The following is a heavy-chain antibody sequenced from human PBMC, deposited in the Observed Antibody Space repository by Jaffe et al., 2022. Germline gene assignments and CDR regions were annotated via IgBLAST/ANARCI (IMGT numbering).Heavy chain of an antibody. CDR3: ARIWGPDIVVVPAAMGPEYFQH. Sequence: QVQLVQSGAEVKKPGASVKVSCKASGYTFTGYYMHWVRQAPGQGLEWMGWINPNSGGTNYAQKFQGRVTMTRDTSISTAYMELSRLRSDDTAVYYCARIWGPDIVVVPAAMGPEYFQHWGQGTLVTVSS. D-gene: IGHD2-2*01. J-gene: IGHJ1*01. V-gene: IGHV1-2*02. CDR1: GYTFTGYY. CDR2: INPNSGGT.